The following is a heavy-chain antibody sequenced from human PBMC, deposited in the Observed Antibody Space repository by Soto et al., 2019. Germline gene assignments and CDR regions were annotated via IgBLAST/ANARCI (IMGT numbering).Heavy chain of an antibody. J-gene: IGHJ6*02. CDR3: AKPQEGSGNFLPYYYYGMDV. D-gene: IGHD3-10*01. Sequence: HPGGSLRLSCAASGFTFSSYAMSWVRQAPGKGLEWVSAISGSGGSTYYADSVKGRFTISRDNSKNTLYLQMNSLRAEDTAVYYCAKPQEGSGNFLPYYYYGMDVWGQGTTVTVSS. CDR1: GFTFSSYA. CDR2: ISGSGGST. V-gene: IGHV3-23*01.